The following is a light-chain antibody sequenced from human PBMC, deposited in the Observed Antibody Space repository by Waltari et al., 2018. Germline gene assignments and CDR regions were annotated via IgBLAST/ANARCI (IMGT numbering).Light chain of an antibody. Sequence: DIQMTQSPSSLSASVGDTVTLTSRASQSIYSWLAWYQQKPGKAPKFLIYKASSLESGVPSRFSGSGSGTDFTLTISSLQPEDFATYYCLQYGTSPRTFGQGTKVEIK. CDR1: QSIYSW. CDR3: LQYGTSPRT. J-gene: IGKJ1*01. CDR2: KAS. V-gene: IGKV1-5*03.